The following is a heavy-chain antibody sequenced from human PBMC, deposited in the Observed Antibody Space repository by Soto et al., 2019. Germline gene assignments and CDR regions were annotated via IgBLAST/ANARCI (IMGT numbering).Heavy chain of an antibody. J-gene: IGHJ3*02. D-gene: IGHD6-6*01. CDR1: GGTFSSYT. Sequence: GASVKVSCKASGGTFSSYTISWVRQAPGQGLEWMGRIIPILGIANYAQKFQGRVTITADKSTSTAYMELSSLRSEDTAVYYCARDRDSSSSRAFDIWGQGTMVTVSS. V-gene: IGHV1-69*04. CDR2: IIPILGIA. CDR3: ARDRDSSSSRAFDI.